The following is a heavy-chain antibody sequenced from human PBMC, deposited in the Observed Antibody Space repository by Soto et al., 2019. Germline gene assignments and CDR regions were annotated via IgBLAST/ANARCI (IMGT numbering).Heavy chain of an antibody. D-gene: IGHD2-15*01. CDR1: GFTFSSYA. CDR2: ISGSGGST. CDR3: AKLYGYCSGGSCIHFDF. J-gene: IGHJ4*02. Sequence: EVQLLESGGGLVQPGGSLRLSCAASGFTFSSYAMSWVRQAPGKGLEWVSAISGSGGSTYYTDSVKGRFTISRDNSKNILYLQMNSLRAEDTAVYCCAKLYGYCSGGSCIHFDFWGQGTLVTVSS. V-gene: IGHV3-23*01.